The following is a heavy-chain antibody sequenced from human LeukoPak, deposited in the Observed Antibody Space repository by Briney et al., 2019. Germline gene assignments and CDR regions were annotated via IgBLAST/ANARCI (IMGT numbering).Heavy chain of an antibody. Sequence: ASVKVSCKASGYTFTSYDINWVRQATGQGLEWMGWMNPNSANTGYAQKFQGRVTMTRNTSISTAYMELSSLRSEDTAVYYCARVLRELAAADTWGQGTLVTVSS. CDR2: MNPNSANT. V-gene: IGHV1-8*02. CDR1: GYTFTSYD. D-gene: IGHD6-13*01. CDR3: ARVLRELAAADT. J-gene: IGHJ5*02.